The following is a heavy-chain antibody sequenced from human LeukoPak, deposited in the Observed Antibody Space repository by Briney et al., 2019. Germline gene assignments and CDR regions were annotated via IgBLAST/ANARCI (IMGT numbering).Heavy chain of an antibody. Sequence: PGGSLRLSCAASGFTFSNYAMNWVRQTPGKGLEWVSDINSSGGSTYYADSVRGRFTISRDNSKNTLYLQMNSLRAEDTAVYYCANRREEYYFDYWGQGTLVTVSS. J-gene: IGHJ4*02. D-gene: IGHD1-26*01. CDR1: GFTFSNYA. CDR3: ANRREEYYFDY. V-gene: IGHV3-23*01. CDR2: INSSGGST.